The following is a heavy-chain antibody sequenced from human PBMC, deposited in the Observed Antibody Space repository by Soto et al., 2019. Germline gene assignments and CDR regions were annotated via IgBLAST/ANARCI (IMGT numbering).Heavy chain of an antibody. CDR3: ARQTVIPSSSWYSIAPRLYYYYGMDV. V-gene: IGHV4-39*01. J-gene: IGHJ6*02. CDR1: GGSISSSSYY. CDR2: IYYSGST. Sequence: PLETLSLTCTVSGGSISSSSYYWGWIRQPPGKGLEWIGSIYYSGSTYYNPSLKSRVTISVDTSKNQFSLKLSSVTAADTAVYYCARQTVIPSSSWYSIAPRLYYYYGMDVWGQGTTVTVSS. D-gene: IGHD6-13*01.